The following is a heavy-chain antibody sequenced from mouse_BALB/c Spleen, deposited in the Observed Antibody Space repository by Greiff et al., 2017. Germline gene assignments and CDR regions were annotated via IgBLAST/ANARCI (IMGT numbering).Heavy chain of an antibody. J-gene: IGHJ2*01. CDR3: ARLYDYDERGFDY. V-gene: IGHV1-87*01. Sequence: VQLQQSGAELARPGASVKLSCKASGYTFTSYWMQWVKQRPGQGLEWIGAIYPGDGDTRYTQKFKGKATLTADKSSSTAYMQLSSLASEDSAVYYCARLYDYDERGFDYWGQGTTLTVSS. CDR2: IYPGDGDT. CDR1: GYTFTSYW. D-gene: IGHD2-4*01.